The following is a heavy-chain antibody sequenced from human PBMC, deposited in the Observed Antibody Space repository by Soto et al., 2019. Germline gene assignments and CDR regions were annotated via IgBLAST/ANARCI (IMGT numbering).Heavy chain of an antibody. CDR3: ARDHPYYDILTGLGMDV. J-gene: IGHJ6*02. D-gene: IGHD3-9*01. CDR1: GFTFSSYS. CDR2: ISSSSSYI. V-gene: IGHV3-21*01. Sequence: GGSLRLSCAASGFTFSSYSMNWVRQAPGKGLEWVSSISSSSSYIYYADSVKGRFTISRDNAKNSLYLQMNSLRAEDTAVYYCARDHPYYDILTGLGMDVWGQGTTVTV.